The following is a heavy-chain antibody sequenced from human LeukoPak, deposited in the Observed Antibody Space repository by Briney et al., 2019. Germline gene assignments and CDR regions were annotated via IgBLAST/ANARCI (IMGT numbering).Heavy chain of an antibody. D-gene: IGHD3-22*01. CDR3: AREVGYYDSSGYHHFYYYMDV. V-gene: IGHV4-34*01. CDR2: INHSGST. CDR1: GGSFSGYY. Sequence: SETLSLTCAVYGGSFSGYYWSWIRQPPGKGLEWIGEINHSGSTNYNPSLKSRVTISVDTSKNQFSLKLSSVTAADTAVYYCAREVGYYDSSGYHHFYYYMDVWGKGTTVTVSS. J-gene: IGHJ6*03.